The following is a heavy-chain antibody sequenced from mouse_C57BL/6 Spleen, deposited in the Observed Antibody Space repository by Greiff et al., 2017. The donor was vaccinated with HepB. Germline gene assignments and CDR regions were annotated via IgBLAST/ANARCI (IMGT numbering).Heavy chain of an antibody. CDR1: GYTFTSYW. D-gene: IGHD2-4*01. V-gene: IGHV1-64*01. CDR2: IHPNSGST. CDR3: AMGDYDGFAY. J-gene: IGHJ3*01. Sequence: VQLQQPGAELVKPGASVKLSCKASGYTFTSYWMHWVKQRPGQGLEWIGMIHPNSGSTNYNEKFKSKATLTVDKSSSTAYMQLSSLTSEDSAVYYCAMGDYDGFAYWGQGTLVTVSA.